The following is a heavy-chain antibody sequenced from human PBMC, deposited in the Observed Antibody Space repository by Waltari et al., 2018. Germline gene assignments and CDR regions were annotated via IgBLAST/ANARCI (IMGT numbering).Heavy chain of an antibody. CDR2: IYYSGST. Sequence: QVQLQESGPGLVKPSETLSLTCTVSGGSISSSYWSSIRQPPGKGLEWIGYIYYSGSTNYNPSLKGRVTISVDTSKNQFSLKLSSVTAADTAVYYCAESGYSSGWLNWFDPWGQGTLVTVSS. CDR1: GGSISSSY. CDR3: AESGYSSGWLNWFDP. V-gene: IGHV4-59*01. D-gene: IGHD6-19*01. J-gene: IGHJ5*02.